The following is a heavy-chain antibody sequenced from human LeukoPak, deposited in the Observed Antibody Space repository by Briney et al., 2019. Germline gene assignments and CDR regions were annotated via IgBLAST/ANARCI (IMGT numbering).Heavy chain of an antibody. CDR2: IYYSGST. CDR3: ARVDGWDYVVY. CDR1: GGSISSGGYY. V-gene: IGHV4-31*03. Sequence: PSETLSLTCTVSGGSISSGGYYWSWIRQHPGKGLEWIGYIYYSGSTYYNPSLKSRVTISVGTSKNQFSLKLSSVTAADTAVYYCARVDGWDYVVYWGQGTLVTVSS. D-gene: IGHD1-26*01. J-gene: IGHJ4*02.